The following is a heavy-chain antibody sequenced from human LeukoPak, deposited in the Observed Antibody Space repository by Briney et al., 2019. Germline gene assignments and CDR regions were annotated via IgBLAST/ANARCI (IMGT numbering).Heavy chain of an antibody. CDR2: ISGSTGTT. CDR1: GFTFSSYA. D-gene: IGHD3-9*01. J-gene: IGHJ4*02. CDR3: AKGLINDWSALED. Sequence: GGSPRLSCAASGFTFSSYAMTWVRQTPGKGLEWVSAISGSTGTTYYADSVRGRFTISRDNSKNTLYLQMDSLRAEDTAKYYCAKGLINDWSALEDWGQGTLVTVSS. V-gene: IGHV3-23*01.